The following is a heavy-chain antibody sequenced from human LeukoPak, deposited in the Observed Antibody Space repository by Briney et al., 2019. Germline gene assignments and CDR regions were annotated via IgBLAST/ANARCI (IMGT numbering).Heavy chain of an antibody. CDR2: IKQDGSEK. CDR1: RFTFSSYW. CDR3: ASLRMATTYSDY. Sequence: PWGSLRLSCAASRFTFSSYWMSWVRQAPGKGLEWVANIKQDGSEKYYVDSVKGRFTISRDNAKNSLYLQMNSLRAEDTAVYYCASLRMATTYSDYWGQGTLVTVSS. V-gene: IGHV3-7*01. D-gene: IGHD5-24*01. J-gene: IGHJ4*02.